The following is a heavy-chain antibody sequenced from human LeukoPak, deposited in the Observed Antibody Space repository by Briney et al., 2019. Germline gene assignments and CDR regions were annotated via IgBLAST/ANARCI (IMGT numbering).Heavy chain of an antibody. D-gene: IGHD4-17*01. CDR1: GYTFTSYY. Sequence: ASVKVSCKASGYTFTSYYMHWVRQAPGQGLEWMGIINPSGGSTSYAQKFQGRVTMTRDTSTSTVYMEMSSLRSEDTGVYYCAREGVTTAVDYWGQGTLVTVSS. J-gene: IGHJ4*02. V-gene: IGHV1-46*03. CDR2: INPSGGST. CDR3: AREGVTTAVDY.